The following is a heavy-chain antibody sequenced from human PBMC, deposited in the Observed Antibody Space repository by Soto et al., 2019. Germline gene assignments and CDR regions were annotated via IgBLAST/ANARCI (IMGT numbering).Heavy chain of an antibody. J-gene: IGHJ5*02. D-gene: IGHD6-19*01. CDR3: ARDLSSGWYVGWFDP. CDR2: ISAYNGST. Sequence: QVQLVQSGAEVKKPGASVKVSCKASGYTFTSYGISWVRQAPGQGLEWMGWISAYNGSTNYAQKLQGRVTMTTDTSTSTAYMELRSLRSDDTAVYYCARDLSSGWYVGWFDPWGQGTLVTVSS. V-gene: IGHV1-18*01. CDR1: GYTFTSYG.